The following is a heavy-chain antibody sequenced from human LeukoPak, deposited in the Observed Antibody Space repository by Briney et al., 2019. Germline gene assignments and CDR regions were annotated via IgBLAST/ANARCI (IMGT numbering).Heavy chain of an antibody. J-gene: IGHJ4*02. CDR1: GVTFTSSA. CDR3: AAVPYYYDSSGYYPHDY. Sequence: SVKVSCKASGVTFTSSAMQWVRQARGQRLEWIGWIVVGSGNTNYAQKFQERVTITRDMSTSTAYMELSSLRSEDTAVYYCAAVPYYYDSSGYYPHDYWGQGTLVTVSS. V-gene: IGHV1-58*02. D-gene: IGHD3-22*01. CDR2: IVVGSGNT.